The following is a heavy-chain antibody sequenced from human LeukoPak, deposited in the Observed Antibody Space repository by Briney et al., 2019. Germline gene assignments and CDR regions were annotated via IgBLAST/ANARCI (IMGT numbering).Heavy chain of an antibody. V-gene: IGHV3-64*01. Sequence: GGSLRLPCAASGFTFSSYAMHWVRQAPGKGLEYVSAISSNGGSTYYANSVKGRFTISRDNSKNTLYLQMGSLRAEDMAVYYCARTELGYCTNGVCWNYYYMDVWGKGTTVTVSS. J-gene: IGHJ6*03. CDR2: ISSNGGST. CDR3: ARTELGYCTNGVCWNYYYMDV. D-gene: IGHD2-8*01. CDR1: GFTFSSYA.